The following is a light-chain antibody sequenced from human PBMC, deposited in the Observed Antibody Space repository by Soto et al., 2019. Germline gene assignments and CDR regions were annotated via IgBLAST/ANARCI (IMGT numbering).Light chain of an antibody. V-gene: IGKV3-15*01. Sequence: EIVLTQSPATLSVSPGERAILSCRASQSISSKLAWYQQKPGQAPRLLIYGASTRATGIPARFSGSGSGTEFTLTISSLQSEDFAMYYCQEYNKWFSIGFGQGTRLEIK. CDR2: GAS. CDR1: QSISSK. CDR3: QEYNKWFSIG. J-gene: IGKJ5*01.